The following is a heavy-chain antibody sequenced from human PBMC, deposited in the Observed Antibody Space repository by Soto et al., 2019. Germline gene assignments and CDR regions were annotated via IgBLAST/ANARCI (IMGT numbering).Heavy chain of an antibody. V-gene: IGHV1-18*01. D-gene: IGHD6-13*01. CDR3: AREVLIAAAGYYYYYGMDV. J-gene: IGHJ6*02. Sequence: GASVKVSCKASGYTFTSYGISWVRQAPGQGLEWMGRISAYNGNTNYAQKLQGRVTMTTDTSTSTAYMELRSLRSDDTAVYFFAREVLIAAAGYYYYYGMDVWGQGTTVTVSS. CDR2: ISAYNGNT. CDR1: GYTFTSYG.